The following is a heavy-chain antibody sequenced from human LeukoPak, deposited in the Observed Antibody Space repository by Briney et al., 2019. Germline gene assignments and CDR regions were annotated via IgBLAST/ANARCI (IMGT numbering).Heavy chain of an antibody. D-gene: IGHD2-2*01. CDR3: AKGTSWISPYYYMDV. CDR1: GFTFSSYA. V-gene: IGHV3-23*01. CDR2: IGSSGNT. Sequence: PGGSLRLSRAPSGFTFSSYAMTWVRQAPGKGLEWVSAIGSSGNTFYADSVKGRFTISRDNSNSILYLQMNSLRAEDTALYYCAKGTSWISPYYYMDVWGAGTTVTVSS. J-gene: IGHJ6*03.